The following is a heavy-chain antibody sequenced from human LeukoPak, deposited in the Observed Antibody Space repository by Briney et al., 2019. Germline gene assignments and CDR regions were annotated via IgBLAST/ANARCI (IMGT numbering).Heavy chain of an antibody. CDR2: IKTKTDGGTT. V-gene: IGHV3-15*01. CDR3: TTDAATIAAAGTGPY. J-gene: IGHJ4*02. Sequence: GGSLRLSCAASGFTFSNVWMSWVRRAPGKGLEWVARIKTKTDGGTTDYAAPVKGRFTISRDDSKNTLYLQMNSLKTEDTAVFYCTTDAATIAAAGTGPYWGQGTLVTVSS. CDR1: GFTFSNVW. D-gene: IGHD6-13*01.